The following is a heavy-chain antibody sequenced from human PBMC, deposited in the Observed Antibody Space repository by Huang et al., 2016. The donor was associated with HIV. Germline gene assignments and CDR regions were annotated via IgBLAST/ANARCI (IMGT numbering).Heavy chain of an antibody. D-gene: IGHD3-3*01. V-gene: IGHV5-51*01. Sequence: EVQLVQSGAEVKKPGESLKISCKGSGYSFTSYWIGWVRQMPGKGLGWVRIIYPGCSDTRYSPSFQGKVTISADKSISTAYLQWSSLKAADTAMYYCAGLWLWSGYDGNWFDPWGQGTLVTVSS. CDR2: IYPGCSDT. CDR1: GYSFTSYW. CDR3: AGLWLWSGYDGNWFDP. J-gene: IGHJ5*02.